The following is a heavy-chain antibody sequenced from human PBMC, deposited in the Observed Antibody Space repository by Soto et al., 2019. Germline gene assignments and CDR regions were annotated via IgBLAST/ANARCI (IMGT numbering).Heavy chain of an antibody. D-gene: IGHD3-22*01. CDR3: ARPARYYDSSGYYYDY. CDR2: IIPIFGTA. Sequence: SVKVSCKASGGTFSSYAISWVRQAPGQGLEWMGGIIPIFGTANYAQKFQGRVTITADESTSTAYMELSSLRSEDTAVHYCARPARYYDSSGYYYDYWGQGTLVTVSS. J-gene: IGHJ4*02. V-gene: IGHV1-69*13. CDR1: GGTFSSYA.